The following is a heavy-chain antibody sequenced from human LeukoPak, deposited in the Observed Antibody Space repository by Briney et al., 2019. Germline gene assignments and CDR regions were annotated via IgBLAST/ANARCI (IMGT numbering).Heavy chain of an antibody. CDR2: ISGSGGST. Sequence: QPGGSLRLSCAASGFTFSSYAMSWVRQAPVKGLEWVSAISGSGGSTYYADSVKGRFTISRDNSKNTLYLQMNSLRAEDTAVYYCAKARVNGYSYGPACTRGYYFDYWGQGTLVTVSS. CDR3: AKARVNGYSYGPACTRGYYFDY. V-gene: IGHV3-23*01. J-gene: IGHJ4*02. CDR1: GFTFSSYA. D-gene: IGHD5-18*01.